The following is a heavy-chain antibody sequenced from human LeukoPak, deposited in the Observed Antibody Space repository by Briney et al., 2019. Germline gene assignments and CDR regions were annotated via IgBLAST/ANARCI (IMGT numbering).Heavy chain of an antibody. CDR1: GFTFSSCW. V-gene: IGHV3-74*01. J-gene: IGHJ6*02. CDR3: ASDRVFYGLDV. Sequence: HPGGSLRLSCAASGFTFSSCWMHWVRQAPGKGLMWASRIKSDGSETSYADSVKGRFTISRDNARNTLYLQMNSLRPEDTAIYYCASDRVFYGLDVWGQGTTVTVSS. CDR2: IKSDGSET.